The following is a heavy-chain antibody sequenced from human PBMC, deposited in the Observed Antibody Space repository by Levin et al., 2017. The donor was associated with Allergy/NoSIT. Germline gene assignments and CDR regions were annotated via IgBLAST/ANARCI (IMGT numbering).Heavy chain of an antibody. CDR2: TYYRSKWYN. CDR1: GDSVSSNSAD. V-gene: IGHV6-1*01. J-gene: IGHJ3*01. Sequence: SETLSLTCAISGDSVSSNSADWNWIRQSPSRGLEWLGRTYYRSKWYNDCAVSLKSRITINPDTSKNQFSLQVNSVTPEDTAVYYCARSSDGFDFWGQGTVVTVSS. CDR3: ARSSDGFDF.